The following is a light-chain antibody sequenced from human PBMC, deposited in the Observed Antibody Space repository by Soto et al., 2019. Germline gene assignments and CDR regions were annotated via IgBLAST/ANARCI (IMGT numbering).Light chain of an antibody. J-gene: IGKJ1*01. Sequence: DIQMTQSPSSLSASVGDRVTITCRASQRINSNLNWYQQQPGKAPKLLIYAASTLQSGVPSRFSGSGSGTDFTLNVSSLQPEDFAIYYCQQSYSTPRTFGQGTKVEIK. CDR2: AAS. V-gene: IGKV1-39*01. CDR3: QQSYSTPRT. CDR1: QRINSN.